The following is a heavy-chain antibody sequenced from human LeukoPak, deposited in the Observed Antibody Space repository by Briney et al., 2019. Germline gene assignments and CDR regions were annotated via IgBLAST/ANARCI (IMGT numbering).Heavy chain of an antibody. V-gene: IGHV3-48*02. D-gene: IGHD3-3*01. CDR1: GFTFSSYT. CDR2: ISSSSGTI. J-gene: IGHJ4*02. Sequence: PGGSLRLSCAASGFTFSSYTMNWVRQAPGKGLEWISYISSSSGTIYYADSVKGRFTISRDNAKNSLYLQMNSLRDEDTAVYYCARSYYDFWSGLTPNDYWGQGTLVTVSS. CDR3: ARSYYDFWSGLTPNDY.